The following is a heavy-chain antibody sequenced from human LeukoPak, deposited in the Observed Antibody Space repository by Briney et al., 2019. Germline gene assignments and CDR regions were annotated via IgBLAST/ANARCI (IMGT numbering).Heavy chain of an antibody. J-gene: IGHJ5*02. V-gene: IGHV4-4*07. CDR3: ARRNGDTLENWFDP. D-gene: IGHD5-18*01. CDR2: IYTSGST. Sequence: SETLSLTCTVSGNSISSYYWSWIRQPAGKGLEWIGRIYTSGSTNYNPSLKSRVTIFVDTSKNQFSLKLSSMTAADTAVYYCARRNGDTLENWFDPWGQGTLVTVSS. CDR1: GNSISSYY.